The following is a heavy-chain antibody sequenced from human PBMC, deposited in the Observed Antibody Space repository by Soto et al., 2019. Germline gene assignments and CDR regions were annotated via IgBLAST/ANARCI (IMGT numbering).Heavy chain of an antibody. V-gene: IGHV3-23*01. CDR3: AKVRRWLGSGATEFDY. J-gene: IGHJ4*02. CDR1: GFTFSSYA. Sequence: GGSVRLSCAASGFTFSSYAMSWVRQAPGKGLEWVSAISGSGGSTYYADSVKGRFTISRDNSKNTLYLQMNSLRAEDTAVYYCAKVRRWLGSGATEFDYWGQGTLVTVSS. CDR2: ISGSGGST. D-gene: IGHD6-19*01.